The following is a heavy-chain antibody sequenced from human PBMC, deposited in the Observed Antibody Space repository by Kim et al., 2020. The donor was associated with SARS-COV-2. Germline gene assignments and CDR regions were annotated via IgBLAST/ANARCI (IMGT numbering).Heavy chain of an antibody. J-gene: IGHJ3*02. CDR2: INNTGNTL. V-gene: IGHV3-11*01. CDR1: GFTFSDFY. CDR3: AMTTGYSSGGDAFDI. Sequence: GGSLRLSCAASGFTFSDFYMNWIRQAPGKGLEWVSYINNTGNTLYYADSVKGRFTVSRDNANNSLFLQMDSLRVEDTAVYYCAMTTGYSSGGDAFDIWGRGTMVTVSS. D-gene: IGHD6-19*01.